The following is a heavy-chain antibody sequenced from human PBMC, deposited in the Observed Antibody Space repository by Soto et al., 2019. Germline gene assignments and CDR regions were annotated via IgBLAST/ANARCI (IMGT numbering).Heavy chain of an antibody. CDR1: GFTVSNNY. V-gene: IGHV3-53*01. Sequence: EVQLVESGGGLIQPGGSLRLSCAVSGFTVSNNYMSWVRQAPGKGLEGVSVIYSGGYTAYGDSVKGRFTISRDNSKNNIYPKRESRGADDRAVFYWATPGGGGGYWGQGTLVTVSS. D-gene: IGHD3-10*01. J-gene: IGHJ4*02. CDR3: ATPGGGGGY. CDR2: IYSGGYT.